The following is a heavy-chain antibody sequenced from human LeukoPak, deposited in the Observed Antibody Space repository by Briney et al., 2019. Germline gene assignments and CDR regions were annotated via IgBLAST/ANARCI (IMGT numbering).Heavy chain of an antibody. CDR1: GFTFSSYG. D-gene: IGHD2-21*01. V-gene: IGHV3-30*03. CDR2: ISYGVSNK. CDR3: ATRRGGDLLYFDL. Sequence: GGSLRLSCAASGFTFSSYGVHWVRQAPGKGLEWVAVISYGVSNKFYADSVKGRYTVSADNSKNTIYLQMNSLRVEDTAVYYCATRRGGDLLYFDLWGRGTLVTVSS. J-gene: IGHJ2*01.